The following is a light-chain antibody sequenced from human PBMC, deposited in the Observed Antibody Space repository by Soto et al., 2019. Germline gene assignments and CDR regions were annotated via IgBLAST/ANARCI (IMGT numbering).Light chain of an antibody. J-gene: IGLJ1*01. V-gene: IGLV2-14*01. CDR2: DVS. Sequence: QSALTQPASVSGSPGQSITISCTGTSSDVGAYNYVSWYQQHPGKAPELMIYDVSNRPSGVSNRFSGSKSGNTASLTISGLQAEDEADYYCSSYTSSSTLGYVFGTGTKSPS. CDR1: SSDVGAYNY. CDR3: SSYTSSSTLGYV.